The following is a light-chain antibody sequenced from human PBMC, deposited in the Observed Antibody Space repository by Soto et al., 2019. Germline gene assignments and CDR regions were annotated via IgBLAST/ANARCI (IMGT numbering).Light chain of an antibody. CDR3: QQYGRSLGT. V-gene: IGKV3-20*01. CDR1: QSVSSTY. Sequence: EIVLTQSPGTLSLSPGERASLSCRASQSVSSTYLAWYQQKPGQAPRLLIYATSTRATGIPDRFSGSGSGTDFTLTISRLEPEDFAVYYCQQYGRSLGTFGQGTKVEIK. CDR2: ATS. J-gene: IGKJ1*01.